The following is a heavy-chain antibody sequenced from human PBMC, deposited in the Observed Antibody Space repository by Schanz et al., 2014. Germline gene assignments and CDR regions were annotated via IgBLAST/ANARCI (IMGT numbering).Heavy chain of an antibody. J-gene: IGHJ6*02. V-gene: IGHV3-11*01. D-gene: IGHD3-3*01. CDR3: ARYGFRKFGVVYGLAV. CDR2: VSSYDTTV. CDR1: GFTFADYY. Sequence: VQLVESGGGLFKPGGSLRLSCAGSGFTFADYYMTWIRQAPGKGLEWISYVSSYDTTVSYADSVKGRFTISRDNAKNSVYLQMNSLRVEDTAVYYCARYGFRKFGVVYGLAVWGQGTTVTVS.